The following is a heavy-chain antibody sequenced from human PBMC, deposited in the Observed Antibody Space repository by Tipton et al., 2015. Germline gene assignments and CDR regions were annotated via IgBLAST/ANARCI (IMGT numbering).Heavy chain of an antibody. V-gene: IGHV1-69*06. CDR1: GGTFSSYV. D-gene: IGHD3-10*01. CDR2: IIPIFGTA. Sequence: QLMQSGAEVKKPGSSVKVSCKASGGTFSSYVISWVRQAPGQGLEWMGGIIPIFGTANYAQKFQGRVTITADTSTSTAYMELSSLKSEDTAVYYCAQAREMYYYGSGIYYHHYYFGLDVWGQGTTVTVSS. J-gene: IGHJ6*02. CDR3: AQAREMYYYGSGIYYHHYYFGLDV.